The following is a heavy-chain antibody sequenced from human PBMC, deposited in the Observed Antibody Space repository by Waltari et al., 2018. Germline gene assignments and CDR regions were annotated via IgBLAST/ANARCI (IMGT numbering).Heavy chain of an antibody. V-gene: IGHV5-51*01. CDR2: IYPIDSDT. Sequence: EVQLVQSGAEVKKPGESLKISCKASGYTFTIYWIGWVRQMPGKGLEWMGIIYPIDSDTIYSPSFQGQVSISVDKSISTAYLQWSSLRASDTAMYYCARLVGGSGGTVVNWFDPWGQGTLVTVSS. D-gene: IGHD3-10*01. CDR1: GYTFTIYW. J-gene: IGHJ5*02. CDR3: ARLVGGSGGTVVNWFDP.